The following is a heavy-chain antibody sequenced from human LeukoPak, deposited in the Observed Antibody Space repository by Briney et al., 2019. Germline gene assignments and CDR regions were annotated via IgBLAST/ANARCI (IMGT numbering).Heavy chain of an antibody. CDR1: GDNFNIYS. J-gene: IGHJ5*02. CDR2: VIPIFGTP. D-gene: IGHD1-26*01. CDR3: ARDRHSGTYLSFS. V-gene: IGHV1-69*05. Sequence: GSGDNFNIYSISWVRQAPGKGLEWMGGVIPIFGTPTYAQKFQGRITITTDESTRTAYMELTSLRSEDTAMYYCARDRHSGTYLSFSWGRGTQVTVSS.